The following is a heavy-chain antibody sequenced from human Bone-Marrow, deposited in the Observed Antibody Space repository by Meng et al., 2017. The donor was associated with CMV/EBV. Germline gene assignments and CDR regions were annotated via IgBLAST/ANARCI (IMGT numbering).Heavy chain of an antibody. CDR1: RCSISSYD. CDR3: ARAMVRGVQRYFDY. J-gene: IGHJ4*02. D-gene: IGHD3-10*01. V-gene: IGHV4-4*07. Sequence: VPGRVKPAESLPLLCTVSRCSISSYDWRWIRQPGGKGLKWIGSNYTSGSTNYNPSLKSRVTMSVDTSKNQFSLKLRSVTAADTAVYYCARAMVRGVQRYFDYWGQGTLVTVSS. CDR2: NYTSGST.